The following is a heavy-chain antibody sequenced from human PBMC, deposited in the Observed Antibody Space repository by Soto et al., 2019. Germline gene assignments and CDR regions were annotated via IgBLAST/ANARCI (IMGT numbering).Heavy chain of an antibody. J-gene: IGHJ6*03. Sequence: QVQLVQSGAEVKKPGASVKVSCKASGYTFTSYYMHWVRQAPGQGLEWMGIINPSGGSTSYAQKFQGRVTMPRDTSTSTVYMELSSLRSEDTAVYYCASGWLFPYYYMDVWGKGTTVTVSS. V-gene: IGHV1-46*03. D-gene: IGHD3-9*01. CDR3: ASGWLFPYYYMDV. CDR2: INPSGGST. CDR1: GYTFTSYY.